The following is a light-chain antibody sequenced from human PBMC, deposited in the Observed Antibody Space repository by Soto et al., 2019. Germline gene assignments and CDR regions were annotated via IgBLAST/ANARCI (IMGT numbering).Light chain of an antibody. CDR3: CSASGTYTILV. CDR1: SSDVGGYNH. J-gene: IGLJ3*02. CDR2: DVR. V-gene: IGLV2-11*01. Sequence: QSVLTQPPSVSGSPGQSITISCTGTSSDVGGYNHVSWYQQYPGTAPKLIIYDVRKRPSGVPDRFSGSKSGNTASLTISGRLAEDEAGDYYCSASGTYTILVFGGGTKLTVL.